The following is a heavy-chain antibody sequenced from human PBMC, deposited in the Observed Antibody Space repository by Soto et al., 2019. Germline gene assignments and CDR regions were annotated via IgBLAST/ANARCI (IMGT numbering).Heavy chain of an antibody. V-gene: IGHV2-5*02. D-gene: IGHD2-15*01. CDR3: AHRECSGADCSSRSYCGL. Sequence: QITLKESGPTLVKPTQTLTLTCTFSGFSLTTGGVAVGWIRQPPGKALEWLALIYWDDDKRYSPSLQSRLSFTKDTSKNPVAPTMPNMDPVDTATYYCAHRECSGADCSSRSYCGLWGRGSLVTVSS. CDR1: GFSLTTGGVA. CDR2: IYWDDDK. J-gene: IGHJ2*01.